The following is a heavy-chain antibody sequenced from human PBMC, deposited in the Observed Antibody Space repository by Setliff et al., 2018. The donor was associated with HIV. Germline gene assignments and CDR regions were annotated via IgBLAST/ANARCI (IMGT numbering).Heavy chain of an antibody. CDR1: GYSFTSYI. Sequence: GASVKVSCKASGYSFTSYIMHWVRQAPGQRLEWMGWINAGLDNTKYSEKFQGRVTITRDTSASTASMELSSLTSEDTAIYYCARGSPTAGDYWGQGTLVTVSS. J-gene: IGHJ4*02. CDR3: ARGSPTAGDY. V-gene: IGHV1-3*01. CDR2: INAGLDNT.